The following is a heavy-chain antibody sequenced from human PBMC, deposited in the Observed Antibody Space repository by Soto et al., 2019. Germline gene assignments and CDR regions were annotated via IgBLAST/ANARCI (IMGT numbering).Heavy chain of an antibody. CDR3: XXXXN. J-gene: IGHJ4*02. Sequence: WMSWVRQAPGKGLEWVANINQDGSAANYVDSVKGRFTVSRDNSKNTLYLQINSLRAEDTAVDYXXXXXNWGQGTLVTVSS. V-gene: IGHV3-7*01. CDR1: W. CDR2: INQDGSAA.